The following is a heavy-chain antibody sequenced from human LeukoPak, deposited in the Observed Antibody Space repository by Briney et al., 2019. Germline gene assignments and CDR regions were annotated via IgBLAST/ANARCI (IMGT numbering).Heavy chain of an antibody. CDR2: IYYSGST. Sequence: PSETLSLTCTVSGGSISSYYWSWIRQPPGKGLEWIGYIYYSGSTNYNPSLKSRVTISVDTSKNQFSLKLSSVTAADTAVYYCARDALEQQLAWDYWGQGTLVTVSS. V-gene: IGHV4-59*01. D-gene: IGHD6-13*01. CDR3: ARDALEQQLAWDY. J-gene: IGHJ4*02. CDR1: GGSISSYY.